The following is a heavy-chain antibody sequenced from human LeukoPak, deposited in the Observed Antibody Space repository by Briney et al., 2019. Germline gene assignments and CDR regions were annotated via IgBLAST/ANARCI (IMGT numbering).Heavy chain of an antibody. J-gene: IGHJ4*02. Sequence: GGSLRLPCAASGFTLSSYAMHRVRQAPGKGLEWVAVISYDGSNKYYADSVKGRFTISRDNSENTLYLQMDSLRAEDTAVYYCARDLATISSLEYGYWGQGTLVTVSS. CDR1: GFTLSSYA. CDR3: ARDLATISSLEYGY. V-gene: IGHV3-30*04. D-gene: IGHD5-24*01. CDR2: ISYDGSNK.